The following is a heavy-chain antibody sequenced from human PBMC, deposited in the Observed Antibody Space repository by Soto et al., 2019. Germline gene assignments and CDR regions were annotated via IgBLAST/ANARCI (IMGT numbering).Heavy chain of an antibody. V-gene: IGHV4-31*03. CDR1: GGSISSGGYY. Sequence: SETLSLTCTVSGGSISSGGYYWSWIRQHPGKGLEWIGYIYYSGSTYYNPSLKSRVTISVDTSKNQFSLKLSSVTAADTAVYYCARVGLIKGWGSSRGEFFSGFDYWGQGTLVTVSS. CDR3: ARVGLIKGWGSSRGEFFSGFDY. CDR2: IYYSGST. D-gene: IGHD6-6*01. J-gene: IGHJ4*02.